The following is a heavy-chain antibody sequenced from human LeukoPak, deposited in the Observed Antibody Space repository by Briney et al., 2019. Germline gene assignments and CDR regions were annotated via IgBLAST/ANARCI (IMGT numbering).Heavy chain of an antibody. CDR1: GFTFSSYA. CDR2: ISYDGSNK. Sequence: GGSLRLSSAASGFTFSSYAMHWVRQAPGKGLEWVAVISYDGSNKYYADSVKGRFTISRDNSKNTLYLQMNSLRAEDTAVYYCARGRSGSYFGDYWGQGTLVTVSS. V-gene: IGHV3-30-3*01. D-gene: IGHD1-26*01. CDR3: ARGRSGSYFGDY. J-gene: IGHJ4*02.